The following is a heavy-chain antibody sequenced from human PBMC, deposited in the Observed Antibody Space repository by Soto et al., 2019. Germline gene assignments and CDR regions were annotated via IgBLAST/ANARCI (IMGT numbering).Heavy chain of an antibody. CDR2: ISAYNGNT. CDR1: GYTFTSYG. J-gene: IGHJ4*02. Sequence: GASVNVSCKASGYTFTSYGISWVRQAPGQGLEWMGWISAYNGNTNYAQKLQGRVTMTTDTSTSTAYMELRSLRSDDTAVYYCARVRSIAAAGRVDYWGKGTLVPVSS. D-gene: IGHD6-13*01. CDR3: ARVRSIAAAGRVDY. V-gene: IGHV1-18*01.